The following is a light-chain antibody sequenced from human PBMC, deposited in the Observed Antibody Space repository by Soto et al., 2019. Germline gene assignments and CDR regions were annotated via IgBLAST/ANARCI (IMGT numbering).Light chain of an antibody. CDR2: GNT. J-gene: IGLJ1*01. V-gene: IGLV1-40*01. CDR3: QSHDRSLSGYV. Sequence: QSVLTQPPSVSGAPGQRGTISCTGSSSNIGAGYDVHWYQQLPGTAPKLLIYGNTNRPSGVPDRFSGSKSGTSASLAITGLQTEDEADYYCQSHDRSLSGYVFGTGTKVTVL. CDR1: SSNIGAGYD.